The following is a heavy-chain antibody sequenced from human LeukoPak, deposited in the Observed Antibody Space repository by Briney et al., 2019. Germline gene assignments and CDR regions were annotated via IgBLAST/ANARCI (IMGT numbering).Heavy chain of an antibody. J-gene: IGHJ4*02. CDR3: ARGDIVVVPAAGSDY. CDR2: INPTSGGT. D-gene: IGHD2-2*01. Sequence: ASVKVSCKASGYTFTGYYMHWVRQAPGQGLEWMGWINPTSGGTNYPQKFQGRVTMTRDTSISTAYMELSRLRSDDTAVYYCARGDIVVVPAAGSDYWGQGTLVTVSS. V-gene: IGHV1-2*02. CDR1: GYTFTGYY.